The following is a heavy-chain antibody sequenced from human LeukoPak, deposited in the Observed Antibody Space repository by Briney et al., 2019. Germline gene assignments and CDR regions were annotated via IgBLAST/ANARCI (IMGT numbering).Heavy chain of an antibody. CDR1: GGSISSNSYY. D-gene: IGHD6-19*01. Sequence: SETLSLTCTGSGGSISSNSYYWGWIRQPPGKGLEWIGSIYYSGSTYYKPSLKSRVTISVDASKNQFSLKLSSVTAADTAVYYCAREKIAVAGGAFDIWGQGTMVTVSS. CDR3: AREKIAVAGGAFDI. V-gene: IGHV4-39*07. CDR2: IYYSGST. J-gene: IGHJ3*02.